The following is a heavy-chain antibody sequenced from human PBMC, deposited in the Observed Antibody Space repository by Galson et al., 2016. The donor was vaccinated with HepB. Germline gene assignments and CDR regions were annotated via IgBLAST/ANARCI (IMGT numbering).Heavy chain of an antibody. CDR1: GYTFGTYG. Sequence: SVKVSCKASGYTFGTYGMAWVRQTPGQGLEWMGWISGFNGHTDYAQKFKGRLTLTIDKSTTTAYMELRRLRSDDTAVYYCAREGEYVDEQYFGFWGQGTLLTVAS. CDR3: AREGEYVDEQYFGF. CDR2: ISGFNGHT. J-gene: IGHJ4*02. D-gene: IGHD3-16*01. V-gene: IGHV1-18*01.